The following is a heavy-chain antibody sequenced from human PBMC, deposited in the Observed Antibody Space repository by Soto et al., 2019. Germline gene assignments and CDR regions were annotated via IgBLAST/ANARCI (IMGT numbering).Heavy chain of an antibody. CDR1: GGTFSSYA. D-gene: IGHD2-2*02. CDR2: LIPIFGTA. CDR3: ASCRCSSPSCYIVYYYGMDV. Sequence: SVKVSCKASGGTFSSYAISWVGQAPGEGLEWMGGLIPIFGTANYAQKFQGRVTITADEYTSTAYMELSSLRPEDTAAYYCASCRCSSPSCYIVYYYGMDVWGQGTKVTVSS. V-gene: IGHV1-69*13. J-gene: IGHJ6*02.